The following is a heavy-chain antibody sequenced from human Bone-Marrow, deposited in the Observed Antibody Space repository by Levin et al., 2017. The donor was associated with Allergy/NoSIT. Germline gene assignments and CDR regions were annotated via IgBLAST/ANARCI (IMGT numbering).Heavy chain of an antibody. V-gene: IGHV4-34*01. Sequence: PGGSLRLSCAVYGGSFSAYYWSWIRQPPGKGLEWIGEISHTGSANYNPSLKSRATISVHRSENQFSLKLTSVTAADTAVYYCARMYTSPYYYFDYWGQGTVVTVSS. J-gene: IGHJ4*02. CDR3: ARMYTSPYYYFDY. CDR1: GGSFSAYY. D-gene: IGHD1-26*01. CDR2: ISHTGSA.